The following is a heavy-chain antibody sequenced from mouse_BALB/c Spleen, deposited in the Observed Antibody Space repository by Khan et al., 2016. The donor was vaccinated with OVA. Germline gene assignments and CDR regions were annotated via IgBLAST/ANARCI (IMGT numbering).Heavy chain of an antibody. V-gene: IGHV5-6*01. D-gene: IGHD1-1*01. CDR1: GFTFSTYG. J-gene: IGHJ3*01. CDR2: VSTGGSYT. Sequence: EVQLMESGGDFVKPGGSLKLSCAASGFTFSTYGMYWVRQTPDRRLEWVATVSTGGSYTYYQDSVKGRFTISRDNAKNTLYLQMRSLKSEDTAMFSCTRLAYYYDSEGFAYWGQGTLVTVSA. CDR3: TRLAYYYDSEGFAY.